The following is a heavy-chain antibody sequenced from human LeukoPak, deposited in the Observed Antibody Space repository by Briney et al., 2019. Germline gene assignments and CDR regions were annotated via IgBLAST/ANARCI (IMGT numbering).Heavy chain of an antibody. CDR1: GYSFTSYW. D-gene: IGHD3-22*01. J-gene: IGHJ4*02. V-gene: IGHV5-51*01. Sequence: PGESLKISCKGSGYSFTSYWIGWVRQMPGEGLEWMGIIYPGDSDTRHSPSFQGQVTISADKSISTAYLQWSSLKASDTAMYYCARVYYYDSSGYYYFDYWGQGTLVTVSS. CDR3: ARVYYYDSSGYYYFDY. CDR2: IYPGDSDT.